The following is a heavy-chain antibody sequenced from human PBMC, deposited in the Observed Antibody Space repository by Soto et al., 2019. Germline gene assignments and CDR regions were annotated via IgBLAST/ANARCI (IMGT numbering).Heavy chain of an antibody. CDR1: GGTFSSYT. CDR3: ARVGSSSWYVAWFDP. Sequence: QVQLVQSGAEVKKPGSSVKVSCKASGGTFSSYTISWVRQAPGQGVEWMGRSIPILGIANYAQKFQGRVTITADKSSSTAYVELSSLRSEYTDGYYCARVGSSSWYVAWFDPWGQGTLGTVAS. J-gene: IGHJ5*02. D-gene: IGHD6-13*01. CDR2: SIPILGIA. V-gene: IGHV1-69*02.